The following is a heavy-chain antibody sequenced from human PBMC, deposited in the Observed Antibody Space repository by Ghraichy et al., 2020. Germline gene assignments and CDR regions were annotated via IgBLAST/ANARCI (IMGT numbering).Heavy chain of an antibody. CDR1: GFTFSSYS. CDR3: ARGGDCSSTSCSLRNSGFDY. Sequence: GGSLRLSCAASGFTFSSYSMNWVRQAPGKGLEWVSYISSSSSTIYYADSVKGRFTISRDNAKNSLYLQMNSLRDEDTAVYYCARGGDCSSTSCSLRNSGFDYWGQGTLVTVSS. V-gene: IGHV3-48*02. J-gene: IGHJ4*02. CDR2: ISSSSSTI. D-gene: IGHD2-2*01.